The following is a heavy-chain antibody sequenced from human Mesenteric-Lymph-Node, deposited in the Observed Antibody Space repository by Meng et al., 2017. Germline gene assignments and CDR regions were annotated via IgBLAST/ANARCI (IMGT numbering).Heavy chain of an antibody. D-gene: IGHD6-19*01. CDR1: GFTFSNHE. V-gene: IGHV3-23*04. CDR3: AKFGFSGWYGGFDY. Sequence: GQAVESGGGLAKPGGSLRLSCAASGFTFSNHEMAWVRQAPGKGLEWVSAIRASGDSTFYADSVKGRFTISRDNSKSTLYLQMNSLRADDMAVYYCAKFGFSGWYGGFDYWGQGALVTVSS. CDR2: IRASGDST. J-gene: IGHJ4*02.